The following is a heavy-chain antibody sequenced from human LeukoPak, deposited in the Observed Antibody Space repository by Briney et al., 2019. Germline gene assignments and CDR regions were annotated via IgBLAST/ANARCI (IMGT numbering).Heavy chain of an antibody. CDR2: IYYSGST. D-gene: IGHD3-22*01. CDR1: GGSISSGGYY. Sequence: KISETLSLTCTVSGGSISSGGYYWSWIRQHPGKGLEWIGYIYYSGSTYYNPSLKSRVTISVDTSKNQFSLKLSSVTAADTAVYYCARAPSTYYYDSSGYFPDAFDIWGQGTMVTVSS. J-gene: IGHJ3*02. V-gene: IGHV4-31*03. CDR3: ARAPSTYYYDSSGYFPDAFDI.